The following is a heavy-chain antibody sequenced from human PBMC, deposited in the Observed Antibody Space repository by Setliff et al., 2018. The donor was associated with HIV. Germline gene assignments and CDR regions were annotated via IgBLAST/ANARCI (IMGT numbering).Heavy chain of an antibody. J-gene: IGHJ5*02. D-gene: IGHD1-20*01. V-gene: IGHV4-39*02. CDR3: ASSDTDEPYNGFGP. CDR1: GDSITSNDDY. Sequence: SETLSLTCTVSGDSITSNDDYWGWIRQPPGKGLQWIGIVHYNGRAYYDPSLKSRVSISVDSSQTHFSLRLRSVTASDSAVYYCASSDTDEPYNGFGPWGQGVLVTVSS. CDR2: VHYNGRA.